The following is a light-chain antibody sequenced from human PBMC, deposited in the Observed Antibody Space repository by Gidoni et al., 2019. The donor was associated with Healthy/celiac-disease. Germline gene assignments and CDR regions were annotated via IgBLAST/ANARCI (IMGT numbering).Light chain of an antibody. V-gene: IGLV3-1*01. J-gene: IGLJ3*02. CDR2: KAS. CDR3: KAWDSSAVV. Sequence: SFELPDPPSVSVAPGQTDSITCSGDKLGDKYACWYQQKPGQSPGLVIYKASKRPAGIPARFSGSNSGSKATLTISGTQAMDEADYYCKAWDSSAVVFGGGTKLTVL. CDR1: KLGDKY.